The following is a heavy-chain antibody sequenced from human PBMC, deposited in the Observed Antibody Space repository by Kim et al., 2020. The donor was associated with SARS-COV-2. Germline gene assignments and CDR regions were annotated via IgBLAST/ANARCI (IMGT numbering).Heavy chain of an antibody. CDR1: GFSLSTSGMC. J-gene: IGHJ6*03. D-gene: IGHD3-3*01. CDR2: IDWDDDK. CDR3: ARNRFYRIFGVEGLYMDV. Sequence: SGPTLVNPTQTLTLTCTFSGFSLSTSGMCVSWIRQPPGKALEWLARIDWDDDKYYSTSLKTRLTISKDTSKNQVVLTMTNMDPVDTATYYCARNRFYRIFGVEGLYMDVWRKGTTVTVSS. V-gene: IGHV2-70*11.